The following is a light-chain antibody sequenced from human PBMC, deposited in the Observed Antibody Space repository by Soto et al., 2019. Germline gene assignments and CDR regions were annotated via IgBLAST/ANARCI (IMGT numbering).Light chain of an antibody. CDR3: QQSYSTPPIT. V-gene: IGKV1-39*01. Sequence: DIQMTQSPSSLSASVGDRVTITCRASQSISSYLTWSQQKPGKAPKLLIYAASSLQSGVPSRFSGSVSGTDFTLTISSLQPEDFATYYCQQSYSTPPITFGQGTRLEIK. J-gene: IGKJ5*01. CDR2: AAS. CDR1: QSISSY.